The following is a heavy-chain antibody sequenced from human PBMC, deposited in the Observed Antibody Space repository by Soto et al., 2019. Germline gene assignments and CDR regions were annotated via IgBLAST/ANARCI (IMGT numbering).Heavy chain of an antibody. CDR1: GYTFTSYA. CDR2: INAGNGNT. CDR3: ARGGGSYLVLLDY. V-gene: IGHV1-3*01. J-gene: IGHJ4*02. D-gene: IGHD1-26*01. Sequence: GASVKVSCKASGYTFTSYAMHWVRQAPGQRLEWMGWINAGNGNTKYSQKFQGRVTITRDTSASTAYMELSSLRSEDTAVYYCARGGGSYLVLLDYWGQGTLVNVSS.